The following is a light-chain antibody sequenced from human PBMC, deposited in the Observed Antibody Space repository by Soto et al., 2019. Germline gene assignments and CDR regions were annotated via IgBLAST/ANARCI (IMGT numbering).Light chain of an antibody. J-gene: IGKJ1*01. V-gene: IGKV1-5*01. Sequence: DIQLTQSPSTLSASLGDRVSITCRASQTISRWLAWYQQKPGKAPKLLIYDASSLESGVPSRFSGSGSGTEFTLTISSLQSDDFAIYYCQQYTTYWTFGQGTKVEIK. CDR1: QTISRW. CDR2: DAS. CDR3: QQYTTYWT.